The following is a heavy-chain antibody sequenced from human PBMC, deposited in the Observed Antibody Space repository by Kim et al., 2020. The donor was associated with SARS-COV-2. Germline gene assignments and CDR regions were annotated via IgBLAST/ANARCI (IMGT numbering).Heavy chain of an antibody. CDR3: ARAGSSWYAPRYYFDY. CDR2: IYYSGST. CDR1: GGSISSYY. J-gene: IGHJ4*02. D-gene: IGHD6-13*01. Sequence: SETLSLTCTVSGGSISSYYWSWIRQPPGKGLEWSGYIYYSGSTNYNPSLKSRVTISVDTSKNQFSLKPSSVTAADTAVYYCARAGSSWYAPRYYFDYWGQGTLVTVSS. V-gene: IGHV4-59*01.